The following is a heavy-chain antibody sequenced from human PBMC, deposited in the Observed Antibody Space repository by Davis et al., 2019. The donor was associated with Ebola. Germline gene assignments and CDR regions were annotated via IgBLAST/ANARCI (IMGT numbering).Heavy chain of an antibody. CDR3: VKDTSTIWFDI. D-gene: IGHD1-26*01. CDR2: MWYDGRNK. J-gene: IGHJ3*02. Sequence: GGSLRLSCAASGFPFSSFGMHWVRQAPGKGLEWVAVMWYDGRNKYYADSVKGRFTISRDNSKNMLYLQMNSLRVEDTAIYYCVKDTSTIWFDIWGQGTMVTVSS. V-gene: IGHV3-33*06. CDR1: GFPFSSFG.